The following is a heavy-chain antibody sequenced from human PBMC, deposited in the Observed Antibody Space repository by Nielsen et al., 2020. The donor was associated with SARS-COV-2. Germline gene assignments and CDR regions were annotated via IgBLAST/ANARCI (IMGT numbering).Heavy chain of an antibody. V-gene: IGHV3-30-3*01. D-gene: IGHD4-11*01. CDR3: ARAIYRLTTDNWFDP. Sequence: SLKISCAASGFTFSSYAMHWVRQAPGKGLEGVAVISYDGSNKYYADSVKGRFTISRDNSKNTLYLQMNSLRAEDTAVYYCARAIYRLTTDNWFDPWGQGTLVTVSS. CDR2: ISYDGSNK. CDR1: GFTFSSYA. J-gene: IGHJ5*02.